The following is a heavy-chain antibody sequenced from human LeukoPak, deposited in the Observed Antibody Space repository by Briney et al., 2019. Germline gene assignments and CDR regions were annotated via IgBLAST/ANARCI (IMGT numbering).Heavy chain of an antibody. CDR3: ARISPRFGSALDAFDI. Sequence: GASVKVSCKASGGTFSSYAISWVRRAPGQGLEWMGGIIPIFGTANYAQKFQGRVTITADESTSTAYMELSSLRSEDTAVYYCARISPRFGSALDAFDIWGQGTVVTVSS. CDR2: IIPIFGTA. D-gene: IGHD3-16*01. CDR1: GGTFSSYA. J-gene: IGHJ3*02. V-gene: IGHV1-69*13.